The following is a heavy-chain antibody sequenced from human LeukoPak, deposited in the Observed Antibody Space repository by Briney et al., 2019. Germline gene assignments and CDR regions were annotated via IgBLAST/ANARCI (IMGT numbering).Heavy chain of an antibody. J-gene: IGHJ6*03. V-gene: IGHV3-30*02. CDR1: GFTFSSYG. D-gene: IGHD2-2*01. Sequence: GGSLRLSCAASGFTFSSYGMHWVRQAPGKGLEWVAFIRYDGSNKYYADSVKGRFTISRDNSKNTLYLQMNSLRAEDTAVYYCAKDEGHYCSSTSCYYMDVWGKGTTVTVSS. CDR3: AKDEGHYCSSTSCYYMDV. CDR2: IRYDGSNK.